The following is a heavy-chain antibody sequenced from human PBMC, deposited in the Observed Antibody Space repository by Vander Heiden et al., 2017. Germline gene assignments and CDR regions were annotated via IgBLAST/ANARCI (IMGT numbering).Heavy chain of an antibody. CDR2: IYSSGST. D-gene: IGHD5-12*01. Sequence: QVQLQESGPGLLKPSVTLSLTCTVSGCSIINYYWSWIRQPAGKGLEWIGFIYSSGSTNYIPALKSRITISLDTSKNQFSLKLSSVTAADTAVYFCARGFSGYTFDSWGQGTLVTVSS. V-gene: IGHV4-59*01. CDR1: GCSIINYY. J-gene: IGHJ4*02. CDR3: ARGFSGYTFDS.